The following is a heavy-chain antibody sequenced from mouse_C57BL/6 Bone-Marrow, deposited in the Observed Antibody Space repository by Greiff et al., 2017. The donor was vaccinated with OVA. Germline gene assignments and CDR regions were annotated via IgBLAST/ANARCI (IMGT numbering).Heavy chain of an antibody. V-gene: IGHV1-82*01. D-gene: IGHD2-14*01. CDR2: IYPGDGDT. CDR3: AREVSH. J-gene: IGHJ2*01. CDR1: GYAFSSSW. Sequence: VQLQQSGPELVKPGASVKISCKASGYAFSSSWMHWVKQRPGQGLEWIGRIYPGDGDTNYNGKFKGKATLTADKSSSTAYMQRSSLTSEDSAVYCCAREVSHLGQGTTLTVSS.